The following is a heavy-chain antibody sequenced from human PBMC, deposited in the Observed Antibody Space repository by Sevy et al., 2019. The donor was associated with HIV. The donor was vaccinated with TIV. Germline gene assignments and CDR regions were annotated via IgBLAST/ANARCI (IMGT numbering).Heavy chain of an antibody. J-gene: IGHJ3*02. CDR1: GFRFSSFA. Sequence: GGSLRLSCAASGFRFSSFAMIWVRQAPGKGLEWVSEICGGDGSTYYADSVKGRFTISRDNSKNTVYLQMSSLRAEDTALYYCAKGCRSDYFGADTLDIWGQGTMVTVSS. V-gene: IGHV3-23*01. CDR3: AKGCRSDYFGADTLDI. D-gene: IGHD3-22*01. CDR2: ICGGDGST.